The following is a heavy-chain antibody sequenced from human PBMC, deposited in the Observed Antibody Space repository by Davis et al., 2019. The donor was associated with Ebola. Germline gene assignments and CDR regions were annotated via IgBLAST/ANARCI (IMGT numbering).Heavy chain of an antibody. CDR3: ARDLYGDYDY. Sequence: GGSLRLSCAASGFTFSSYSMNWVRHAPGKGLEWVSYISSSSSTIYYADSVKGRFTISRDNAKNSRYLQMNSLRDEETAVYYCARDLYGDYDYWGQGTLVTVSS. CDR1: GFTFSSYS. V-gene: IGHV3-48*02. J-gene: IGHJ4*02. CDR2: ISSSSSTI. D-gene: IGHD4-17*01.